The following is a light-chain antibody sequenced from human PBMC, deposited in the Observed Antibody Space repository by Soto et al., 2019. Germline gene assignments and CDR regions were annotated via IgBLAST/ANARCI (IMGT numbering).Light chain of an antibody. CDR2: EVT. CDR1: SSDVGGYNY. Sequence: QSALTQPPSASGSPGQSVTISCTGTSSDVGGYNYVSWYQQHPGKAPKLMIYEVTKRPSGVPDRFSGSKSGNTASLAITGLQAEDEADYFCLSHDNSVTASWVFGGGTKLTVL. J-gene: IGLJ3*02. CDR3: LSHDNSVTASWV. V-gene: IGLV2-8*01.